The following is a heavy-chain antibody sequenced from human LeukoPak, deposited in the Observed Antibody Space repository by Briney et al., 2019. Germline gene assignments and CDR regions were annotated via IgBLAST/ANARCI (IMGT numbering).Heavy chain of an antibody. CDR1: GGSISSGGYS. CDR3: GSRCPSTGGYHGDY. V-gene: IGHV4-30-2*01. J-gene: IGHJ4*02. CDR2: IYHSGST. D-gene: IGHD5-12*01. Sequence: SETLSLTCAVSGGSISSGGYSWSWIRQPPGKGLEWIGYIYHSGSTYYNPSLKSRVTISVDRSKNQFSQKLSSVTAADTAVYSGGSRCPSTGGYHGDYWGQGTLVTVSS.